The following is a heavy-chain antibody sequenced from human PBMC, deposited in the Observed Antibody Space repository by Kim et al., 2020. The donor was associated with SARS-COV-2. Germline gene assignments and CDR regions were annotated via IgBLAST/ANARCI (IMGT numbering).Heavy chain of an antibody. Sequence: QTFQGRVTITADESTSTAYMGLSSLRSEDTAVYYCASHDVWSGRQYYFDYWGQGTLVTVSS. J-gene: IGHJ4*02. D-gene: IGHD3-3*01. V-gene: IGHV1-69*01. CDR3: ASHDVWSGRQYYFDY.